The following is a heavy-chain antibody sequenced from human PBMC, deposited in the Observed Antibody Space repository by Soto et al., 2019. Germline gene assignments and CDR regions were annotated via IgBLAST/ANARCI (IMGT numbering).Heavy chain of an antibody. D-gene: IGHD3-3*01. J-gene: IGHJ6*02. V-gene: IGHV3-23*01. CDR3: AKGPTFFGVSISYPFYYGLDV. CDR2: RWNGGAST. CDR1: RTTFSSIA. Sequence: GGALCPTCDASRTTFSSIAMSWVRHRPGQGPEWDADRWNGGASTYSAGSVKGRFTLKRDNTKNTLSLKMNCLGAEDTAVYYYAKGPTFFGVSISYPFYYGLDVWGQGTTVTVSS.